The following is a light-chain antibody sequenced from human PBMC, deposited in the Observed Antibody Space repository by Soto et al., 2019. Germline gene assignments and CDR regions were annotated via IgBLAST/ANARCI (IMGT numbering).Light chain of an antibody. CDR3: QQYSGYSRT. V-gene: IGKV1-5*03. CDR2: KAS. Sequence: DIQMTQSPSTLSTSVGDRVTITCRASQSIGSWLAWYQQKPGKAPKLLIYKASSLESGVPSRFSGSGSGTEFTLTISSLQPDDFATYYCQQYSGYSRTFGQGTKVEIK. CDR1: QSIGSW. J-gene: IGKJ1*01.